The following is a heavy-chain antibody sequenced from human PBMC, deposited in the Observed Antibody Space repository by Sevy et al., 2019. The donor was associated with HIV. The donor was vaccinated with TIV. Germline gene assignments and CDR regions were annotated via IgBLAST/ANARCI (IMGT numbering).Heavy chain of an antibody. J-gene: IGHJ5*02. Sequence: GGSLRLSCAPSGFTFSSYWMHWVRQAPGKGLVWVSRIKTDGSDTSYADSVKGRFTISRDNTKNTLYLQMNSLRAEDTAVYYCARRPTDQSGSYWFDPWGQGTLVTVSS. CDR3: ARRPTDQSGSYWFDP. CDR2: IKTDGSDT. CDR1: GFTFSSYW. D-gene: IGHD1-26*01. V-gene: IGHV3-74*01.